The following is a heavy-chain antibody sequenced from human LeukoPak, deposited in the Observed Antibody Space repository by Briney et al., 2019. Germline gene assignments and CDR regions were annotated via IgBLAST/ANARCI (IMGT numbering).Heavy chain of an antibody. CDR2: IGPHSTFT. D-gene: IGHD2/OR15-2a*01. CDR3: VREGEGPLSKDFDY. J-gene: IGHJ4*02. CDR1: GFTFIDHY. Sequence: ASMKVSCKSSGFTFIDHYIHWVRQGRGQGLEWMGYIGPHSTFTSSPQEFQGRVTMTRDASMSTAYMELTRLTSDDTAVYYCVREGEGPLSKDFDYWGQGTLVTVSS. V-gene: IGHV1-2*02.